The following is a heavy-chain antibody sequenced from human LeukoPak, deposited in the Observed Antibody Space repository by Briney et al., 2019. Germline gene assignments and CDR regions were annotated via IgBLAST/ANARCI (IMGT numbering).Heavy chain of an antibody. J-gene: IGHJ4*02. V-gene: IGHV4-38-2*01. D-gene: IGHD4-17*01. CDR1: GYSISSGYY. Sequence: PSETLSLTCAVSGYSISSGYYWGWIRQPPGKGLDWIGSIYHSGSTYYNPSLKSRVTISLDTSKNQFSLKLNSVTAADTAVYYSARGHVYGDYGGRNGADYWGQGTLVTVSS. CDR2: IYHSGST. CDR3: ARGHVYGDYGGRNGADY.